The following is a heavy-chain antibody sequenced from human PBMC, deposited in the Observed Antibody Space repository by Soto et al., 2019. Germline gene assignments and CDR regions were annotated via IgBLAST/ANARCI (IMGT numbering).Heavy chain of an antibody. CDR3: VGEVGFQLIY. J-gene: IGHJ4*02. CDR2: ITSSSVTM. V-gene: IGHV3-48*01. Sequence: GGSLRLSCAASGFTFSTHSMNWVRQAPGKGLEWISYITSSSVTMYADSVKGRFTISRDNAKNSLYLQMNGLRAEDTAVYFCVGEVGFQLIYWGRGTLVTVSS. CDR1: GFTFSTHS. D-gene: IGHD2-2*01.